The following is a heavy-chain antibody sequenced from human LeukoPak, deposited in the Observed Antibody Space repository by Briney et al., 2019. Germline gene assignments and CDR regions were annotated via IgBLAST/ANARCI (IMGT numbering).Heavy chain of an antibody. Sequence: ASVKVSCKASGYTLTSYGISWVRQAPGQGLEWMGWISAYNGNTNYAQKLQGRVTMTTDTSTSTAYMELRSLRSDDTAVYYCARAGSSTSYPRDFDHWGQGTLVTVSS. CDR2: ISAYNGNT. V-gene: IGHV1-18*01. D-gene: IGHD2-2*01. CDR1: GYTLTSYG. J-gene: IGHJ4*02. CDR3: ARAGSSTSYPRDFDH.